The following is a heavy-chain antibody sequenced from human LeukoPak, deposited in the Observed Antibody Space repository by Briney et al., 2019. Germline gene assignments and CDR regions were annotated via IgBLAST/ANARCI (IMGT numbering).Heavy chain of an antibody. CDR3: AGYYYGSGISYYYGMDV. V-gene: IGHV1-69*04. D-gene: IGHD3-10*01. CDR1: GGTFSSYA. J-gene: IGHJ6*02. CDR2: IIPILGIA. Sequence: SVKVSCKASGGTFSSYAISWVRQAPGQGLEWMGRIIPILGIANYAQKFQGRVTITADKSTSTAYMELSSLRSEDTAVYYCAGYYYGSGISYYYGMDVWGQGTTVTVSS.